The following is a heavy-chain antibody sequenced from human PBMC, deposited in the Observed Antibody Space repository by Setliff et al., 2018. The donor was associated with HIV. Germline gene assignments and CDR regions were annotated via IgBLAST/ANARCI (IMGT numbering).Heavy chain of an antibody. Sequence: SVKVSCKASGGTFSSYAISWVRRAPRQGLEWMGGIIPIFGTTNYAQKFQGRVTITADESTSTAYVEVSSLRSEDTAVYFCAIGFGRSTWTYYYYYMDVWGKGTTVTVSS. D-gene: IGHD6-13*01. CDR3: AIGFGRSTWTYYYYYMDV. V-gene: IGHV1-69*13. CDR1: GGTFSSYA. CDR2: IIPIFGTT. J-gene: IGHJ6*03.